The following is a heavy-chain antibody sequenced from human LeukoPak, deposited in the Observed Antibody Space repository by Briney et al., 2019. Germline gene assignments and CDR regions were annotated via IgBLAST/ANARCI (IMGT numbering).Heavy chain of an antibody. CDR3: ARLEMATISQGLFDY. J-gene: IGHJ4*02. Sequence: ASVKVSCKASGGTFSSYAISWVRQAPGQGLEWMGGIIPIFGTANYAQKFQGRVTITTDESTSTAYMELSSLRSEDTAVYYCARLEMATISQGLFDYWGQGTLVTVSS. D-gene: IGHD5-24*01. CDR2: IIPIFGTA. V-gene: IGHV1-69*05. CDR1: GGTFSSYA.